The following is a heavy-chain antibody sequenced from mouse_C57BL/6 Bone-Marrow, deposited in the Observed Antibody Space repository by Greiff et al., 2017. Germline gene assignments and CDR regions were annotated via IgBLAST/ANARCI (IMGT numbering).Heavy chain of an antibody. CDR1: GFTFSSYT. Sequence: EVHLVESGGGLVKPGGSLKLSCAASGFTFSSYTMSWVRQTPEKRLEWVATISGGGGNTYYPDSVKGRFTISRDNAKNTLYLQMSSLRSEDTALYYCARHPHGSSFDYWGQGTTLTVSS. D-gene: IGHD1-1*01. J-gene: IGHJ2*01. CDR3: ARHPHGSSFDY. CDR2: ISGGGGNT. V-gene: IGHV5-9*01.